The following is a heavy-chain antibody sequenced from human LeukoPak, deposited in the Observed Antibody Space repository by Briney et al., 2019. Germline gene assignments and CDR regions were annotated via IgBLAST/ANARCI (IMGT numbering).Heavy chain of an antibody. CDR2: ISGSGGST. Sequence: GGSLRLSCAASGFTFSSYAMSWVRQAPGKGLEWVSAISGSGGSTYYADSVKGRFTISRDNSKNTLYLQMNSLRAEDTAVYYCARDPYCSSTSCYGGMDVWGQGTTVTVSS. V-gene: IGHV3-23*01. J-gene: IGHJ6*02. CDR1: GFTFSSYA. D-gene: IGHD2-2*01. CDR3: ARDPYCSSTSCYGGMDV.